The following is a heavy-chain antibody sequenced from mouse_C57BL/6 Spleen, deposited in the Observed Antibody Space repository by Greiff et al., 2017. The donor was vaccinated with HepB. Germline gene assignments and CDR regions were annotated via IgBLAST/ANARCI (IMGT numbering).Heavy chain of an antibody. D-gene: IGHD3-2*02. CDR2: IDPSDSET. J-gene: IGHJ2*01. Sequence: VQLQQPGAELVGPGSSVKLSCKASGYTFTSYWMHWVKQRPIQGLEWIGNIDPSDSETHYNQKFKDKATLTVDKSSSTAYMQLSSLTSEDSAVYYCARLTAQATGDYWGQGTTLTVSS. V-gene: IGHV1-52*01. CDR3: ARLTAQATGDY. CDR1: GYTFTSYW.